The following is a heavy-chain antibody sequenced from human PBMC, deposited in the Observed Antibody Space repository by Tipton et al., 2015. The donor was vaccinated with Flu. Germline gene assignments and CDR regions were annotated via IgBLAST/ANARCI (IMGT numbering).Heavy chain of an antibody. Sequence: TLSLTCNVSGASISSGSYYWSWIRQPAGKGLEWVGRFHSNGFNDYNLSLESRITVSVDTSKNQFTLSLKSVTAADTAVYFCARFGSGTFETHWGQGTLVTVSS. J-gene: IGHJ4*02. CDR2: FHSNGFN. V-gene: IGHV4-61*02. CDR3: ARFGSGTFETH. CDR1: GASISSGSYY. D-gene: IGHD3-10*01.